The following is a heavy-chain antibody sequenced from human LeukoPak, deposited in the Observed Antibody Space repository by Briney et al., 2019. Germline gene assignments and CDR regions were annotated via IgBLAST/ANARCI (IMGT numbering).Heavy chain of an antibody. Sequence: GGSLGLSCAASGFTFSNYWMSWVRQAPRKGLEWVANIKQDASEKYYGDSVKGRFTVSRDNAKNALYLQMNSLRAEDTAVYYCAREPSIDYWDQGTLVTGSS. V-gene: IGHV3-7*01. CDR2: IKQDASEK. J-gene: IGHJ4*02. CDR1: GFTFSNYW. CDR3: AREPSIDY.